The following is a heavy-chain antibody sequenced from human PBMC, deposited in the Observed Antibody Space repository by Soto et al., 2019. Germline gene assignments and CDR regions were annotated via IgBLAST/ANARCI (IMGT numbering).Heavy chain of an antibody. CDR3: ARRSGDAYYYGMDV. Sequence: VASVKVSCKASGGTFSNSAISWVRQATGQGLEWMGWISAYNGNTNYAQKLQGRVTMTTDTSTSTAYMELRSLRSDDTAVYYCARRSGDAYYYGMDVWGQGTTVTVSS. J-gene: IGHJ6*02. CDR2: ISAYNGNT. CDR1: GGTFSNSA. V-gene: IGHV1-18*01. D-gene: IGHD2-21*01.